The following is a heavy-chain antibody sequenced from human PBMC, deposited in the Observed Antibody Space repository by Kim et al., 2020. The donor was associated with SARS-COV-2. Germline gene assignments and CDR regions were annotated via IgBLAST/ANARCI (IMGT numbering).Heavy chain of an antibody. J-gene: IGHJ4*01. CDR1: GFTFRNYA. CDR3: ARDPTKKYCDLLVDY. D-gene: IGHD4-17*01. V-gene: IGHV3-30*04. CDR2: ISTDLRNK. Sequence: GGSLRLSCAASGFTFRNYALNWVRQSPGKGLEWVAAISTDLRNKNYADSVKGRFTISRDSSKSSVFLQMNSLRTEDTAVYYCARDPTKKYCDLLVDYWG.